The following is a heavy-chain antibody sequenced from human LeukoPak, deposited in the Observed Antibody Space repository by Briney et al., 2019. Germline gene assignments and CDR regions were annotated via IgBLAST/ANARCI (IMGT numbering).Heavy chain of an antibody. CDR2: INWDGDIT. D-gene: IGHD3-9*01. J-gene: IGHJ4*02. Sequence: GGSLRLSCAASGFTFDDYTMHWVRHPPGEGLGWVSLINWDGDITEYADSVKGRFTISRDNSKNSLFLQMNSLRTEDTALYYCAKGNILTGPPDSWGQGTLVTVSS. CDR1: GFTFDDYT. V-gene: IGHV3-43*01. CDR3: AKGNILTGPPDS.